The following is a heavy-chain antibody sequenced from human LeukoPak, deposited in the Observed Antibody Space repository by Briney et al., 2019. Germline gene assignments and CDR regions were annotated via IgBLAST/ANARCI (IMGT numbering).Heavy chain of an antibody. Sequence: GGSLRLSCAASGFTFSSYEMNWVRQAPGKGLEWVSYISSSGSTIYYADSVKGRFTISRDNAKNSLYLQMNSLRAEDTAIYYCARDLREYYYGMDVWGKGTTVTVSS. CDR3: ARDLREYYYGMDV. D-gene: IGHD3-16*01. CDR2: ISSSGSTI. J-gene: IGHJ6*04. CDR1: GFTFSSYE. V-gene: IGHV3-48*03.